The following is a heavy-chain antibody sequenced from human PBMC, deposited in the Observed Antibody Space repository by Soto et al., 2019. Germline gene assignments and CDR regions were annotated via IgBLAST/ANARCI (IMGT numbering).Heavy chain of an antibody. V-gene: IGHV4-61*01. J-gene: IGHJ4*02. CDR1: GGSVSSGSYY. D-gene: IGHD6-19*01. Sequence: SETLSLTCTVSGGSVSSGSYYWSWIRQPPGKGPEWIGYIYYSGSTNYNPSLKSRVTISVDTSKNQFSLKLSSVTAADTAVYYCARDGDSGWFDYWGQGTLVTVSS. CDR3: ARDGDSGWFDY. CDR2: IYYSGST.